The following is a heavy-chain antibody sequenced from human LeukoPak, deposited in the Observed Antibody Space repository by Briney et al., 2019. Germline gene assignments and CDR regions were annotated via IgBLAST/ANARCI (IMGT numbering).Heavy chain of an antibody. V-gene: IGHV3-74*01. CDR2: IYRDGSNT. CDR3: ARDGDAYNFDF. CDR1: GFTFRNYW. J-gene: IGHJ4*02. Sequence: PGVSLRLSCAASGFTFRNYWMHWVRQVPGKGLVWVSRIYRDGSNTDYADSVKGRFIISRDNVKNTLYLQMNSLRADDTAVYYCARDGDAYNFDFWGQGALVTVSS. D-gene: IGHD2-2*01.